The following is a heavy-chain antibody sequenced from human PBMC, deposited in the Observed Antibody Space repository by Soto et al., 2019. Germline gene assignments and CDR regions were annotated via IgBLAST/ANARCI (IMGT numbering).Heavy chain of an antibody. Sequence: PGGSLRLSCAASGFTFRSHRIHWVRQAPGKGLEWVSRIDTDGGGTSYADSVKGRFTISTDNAENTVYLQMNGLRVEDTAVYYCATVFDVWGQGTLVNLAS. J-gene: IGHJ4*02. CDR1: GFTFRSHR. V-gene: IGHV3-74*01. CDR3: ATVFDV. CDR2: IDTDGGGT.